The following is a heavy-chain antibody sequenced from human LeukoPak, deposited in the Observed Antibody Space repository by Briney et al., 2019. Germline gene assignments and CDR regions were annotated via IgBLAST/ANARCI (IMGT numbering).Heavy chain of an antibody. CDR3: AKDPIFSGSYGVFDY. J-gene: IGHJ4*02. Sequence: GGSLRLSCAASGFTFSSCAMSWVRQAPGKGLEWVSTIIDSGNSIYYADSAEGRFTISRDNSKNTQYLQMNSLRAGDTAVYYCAKDPIFSGSYGVFDYWGLGTLVTVSS. V-gene: IGHV3-23*01. D-gene: IGHD1-26*01. CDR1: GFTFSSCA. CDR2: IIDSGNSI.